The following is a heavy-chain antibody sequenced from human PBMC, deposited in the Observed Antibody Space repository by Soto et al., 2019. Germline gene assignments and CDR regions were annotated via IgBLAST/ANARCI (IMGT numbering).Heavy chain of an antibody. CDR1: GGSISSSSYY. CDR2: IYYSGST. J-gene: IGHJ5*02. D-gene: IGHD1-7*01. Sequence: SETLSLTCTVSGGSISSSSYYWGWIRQPPGKGLEWIGSIYYSGSTYYNPSLKSRVTISVDTSKNQFFLKLSSVTAADTAVYYCARPISSVGITGTHNWFDPWGQGTLVTVSS. V-gene: IGHV4-39*01. CDR3: ARPISSVGITGTHNWFDP.